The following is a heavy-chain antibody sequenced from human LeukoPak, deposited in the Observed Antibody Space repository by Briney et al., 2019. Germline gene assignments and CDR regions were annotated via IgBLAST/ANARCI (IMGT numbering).Heavy chain of an antibody. CDR3: ARGFLEAYFDY. CDR2: IYYSGST. CDR1: GGSISSYY. J-gene: IGHJ4*02. V-gene: IGHV4-59*01. D-gene: IGHD3-3*01. Sequence: SETLSLTCTVSGGSISSYYWSWIRQPPGKGLEWIGYIYYSGSTNYNPSLKSRVTISVDTSKNQFSLKLSSVTAADTAVYYCARGFLEAYFDYWGQGTLVTVSS.